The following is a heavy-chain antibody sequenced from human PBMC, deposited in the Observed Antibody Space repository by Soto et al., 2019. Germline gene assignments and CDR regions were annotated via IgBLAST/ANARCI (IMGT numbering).Heavy chain of an antibody. D-gene: IGHD2-2*01. Sequence: SGPTLVKPTQTLTLTCTFSGFSLSTSGVGVGWIRQPPGKALEWLALIYWDDDKRYSPSLKSRLTITKDTSKNQVVLTMTNMDPVDTATYYCALAIVVVPAATDNWFDPWGQGTLVTVSS. CDR3: ALAIVVVPAATDNWFDP. CDR1: GFSLSTSGVG. CDR2: IYWDDDK. V-gene: IGHV2-5*02. J-gene: IGHJ5*02.